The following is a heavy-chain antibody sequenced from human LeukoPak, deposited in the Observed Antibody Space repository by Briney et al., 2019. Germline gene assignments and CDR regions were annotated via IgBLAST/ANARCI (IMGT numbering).Heavy chain of an antibody. J-gene: IGHJ4*01. CDR3: ARDPYSKIFGG. Sequence: PGGSLRLSCTVSGFTVSIYYMSWVRQAPGKGLEWVSIIDSGGSTYYADSVKGRFTISRDNSKNTVFLQMNGLRAEDTAVYYCARDPYSKIFGGWGHGTLVTVSS. CDR2: IDSGGST. CDR1: GFTVSIYY. D-gene: IGHD3-3*01. V-gene: IGHV3-66*02.